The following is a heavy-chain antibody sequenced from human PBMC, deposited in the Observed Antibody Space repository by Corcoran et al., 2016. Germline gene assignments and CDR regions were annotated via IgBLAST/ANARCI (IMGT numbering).Heavy chain of an antibody. CDR1: GYSISSGYY. CDR2: IYHSGST. J-gene: IGHJ5*02. CDR3: ARVRAGYNPWFDP. Sequence: QVQLQESGPGLVKPSETLSLTCTVSGYSISSGYYWGWIRQPPGKGLEWIGSIYHSGSTYYNPSLKSRVTISVDTSKNQFSLKLSSVTAADTAVYYCARVRAGYNPWFDPWGQGTLVTVSS. D-gene: IGHD5-12*01. V-gene: IGHV4-38-2*02.